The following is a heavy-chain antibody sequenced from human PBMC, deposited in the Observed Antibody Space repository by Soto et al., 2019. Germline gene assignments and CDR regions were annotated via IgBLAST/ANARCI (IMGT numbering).Heavy chain of an antibody. J-gene: IGHJ6*02. V-gene: IGHV4-34*01. Sequence: SETLSLTCAVYGGSFSGYYWSWIRQPPGKGLEWIGEINHSGSTNYNPSLKSRVTISVDTSKNQFSLKLSSVTAADTAVYYCARDKYRRHYCYYGMDVWGQGTTVTVSS. CDR2: INHSGST. CDR1: GGSFSGYY. CDR3: ARDKYRRHYCYYGMDV. D-gene: IGHD3-16*02.